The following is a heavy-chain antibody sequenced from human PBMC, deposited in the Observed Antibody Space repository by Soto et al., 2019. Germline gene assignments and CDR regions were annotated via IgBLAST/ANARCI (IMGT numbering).Heavy chain of an antibody. V-gene: IGHV1-3*01. CDR2: INAGNGNT. Sequence: EASVKVSCTASGYTFTSYAMHWVRQAPGQRLEWMGWINAGNGNTKYSQKFQGRVTITRDTSASTAYMELSSLRSEDTAVYYCARGGSLYWYFDLWGRGTLVTVSS. J-gene: IGHJ2*01. D-gene: IGHD1-26*01. CDR3: ARGGSLYWYFDL. CDR1: GYTFTSYA.